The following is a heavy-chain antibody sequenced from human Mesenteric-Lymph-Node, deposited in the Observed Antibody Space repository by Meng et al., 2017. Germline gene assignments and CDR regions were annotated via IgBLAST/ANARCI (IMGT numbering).Heavy chain of an antibody. CDR3: AKDKWSLSY. CDR1: GFAFRSFW. Sequence: SCAASGFAFRSFWMTWVRQAPGKGLEWVANIKQDGSEKYYVDSVKGRFTISRDNTKNSLYLQMNSLRVEDTAVYYCAKDKWSLSYWGQGTLVTVSS. V-gene: IGHV3-7*01. J-gene: IGHJ4*02. D-gene: IGHD2-15*01. CDR2: IKQDGSEK.